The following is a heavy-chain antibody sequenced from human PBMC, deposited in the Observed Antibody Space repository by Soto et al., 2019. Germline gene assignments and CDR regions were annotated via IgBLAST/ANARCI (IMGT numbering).Heavy chain of an antibody. CDR2: ISGSGGGT. Sequence: GGSLRLSCAASGFTFSRYAMSWVRQSPGKGLEWEWVSAISGSGGGTYHADSVKGRYTVSRDNTKNTLHLQMNSLKVEDTAVYYWARGSAESRPYYFDYWGQGALVTVSS. D-gene: IGHD2-2*01. V-gene: IGHV3-23*01. J-gene: IGHJ4*02. CDR3: ARGSAESRPYYFDY. CDR1: GFTFSRYA.